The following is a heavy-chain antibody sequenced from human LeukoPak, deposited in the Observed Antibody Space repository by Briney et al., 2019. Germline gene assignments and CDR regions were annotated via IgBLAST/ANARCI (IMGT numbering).Heavy chain of an antibody. J-gene: IGHJ6*03. CDR1: GFTFSTYA. Sequence: PGGSLRLSCAASGFTFSTYAMHWVRQAPGKGLEWVAVISSDGSIKYYADSVKGRFTISRDNSKNTLYVQMNSPRAEDTAVYYCARDGNFWRGYWAPAYMDVWGKGTTVTVSS. CDR2: ISSDGSIK. V-gene: IGHV3-30-3*01. D-gene: IGHD3-3*01. CDR3: ARDGNFWRGYWAPAYMDV.